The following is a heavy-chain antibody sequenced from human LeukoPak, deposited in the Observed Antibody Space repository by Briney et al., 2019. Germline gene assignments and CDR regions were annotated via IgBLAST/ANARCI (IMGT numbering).Heavy chain of an antibody. CDR3: VRDPFDS. J-gene: IGHJ4*02. Sequence: GGSLRLSCAASGFTFSSHWMSWVRQAPGKGLEWVATTKQDGGDKYHVDSVKGRFTISRDNAKNSLYLQMNSLRAEDTALYYCVRDPFDSWGQGTLVTVSS. CDR1: GFTFSSHW. CDR2: TKQDGGDK. V-gene: IGHV3-7*01.